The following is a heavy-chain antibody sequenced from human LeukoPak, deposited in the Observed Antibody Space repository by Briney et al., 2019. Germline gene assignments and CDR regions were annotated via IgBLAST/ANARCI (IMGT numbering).Heavy chain of an antibody. D-gene: IGHD5-24*01. Sequence: SVKVSCKASGGTFSSYAISWVRQAPGQGLEWTGGIIPIFGTANYAQKFQGRVTITADKSTSTAYMGLSSLRSEDTAVYYCARSPMAYFDYWGQGTLVTVSS. CDR3: ARSPMAYFDY. CDR1: GGTFSSYA. J-gene: IGHJ4*02. CDR2: IIPIFGTA. V-gene: IGHV1-69*06.